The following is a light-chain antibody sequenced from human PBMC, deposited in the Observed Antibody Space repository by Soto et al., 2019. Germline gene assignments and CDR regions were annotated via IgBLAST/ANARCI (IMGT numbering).Light chain of an antibody. Sequence: EIVMSQSPATLSVSPGERATLSCRASQSVRNNLAWYQQRPGQAPRLLIYGASTRASGIPARFTGGGSGTDFTLTITSLQSEDFAVYYCQQYDSYMYAFGQGTKVDI. CDR3: QQYDSYMYA. J-gene: IGKJ2*01. CDR2: GAS. CDR1: QSVRNN. V-gene: IGKV3-15*01.